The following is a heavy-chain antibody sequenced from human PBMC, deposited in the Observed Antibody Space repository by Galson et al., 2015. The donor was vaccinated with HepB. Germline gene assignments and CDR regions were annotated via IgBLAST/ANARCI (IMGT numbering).Heavy chain of an antibody. CDR3: ARESSVAGTPGFDY. D-gene: IGHD6-19*01. V-gene: IGHV3-30-3*01. J-gene: IGHJ4*02. CDR2: ISYDGSNK. Sequence: SLRLSCAASGFTFSSYAMHWVRQAPGKGLEWVAVISYDGSNKYYADSVKGRFTISRDNSKDTLYLQMNSLRAEDTAVYYCARESSVAGTPGFDYWGQGTLVTVSS. CDR1: GFTFSSYA.